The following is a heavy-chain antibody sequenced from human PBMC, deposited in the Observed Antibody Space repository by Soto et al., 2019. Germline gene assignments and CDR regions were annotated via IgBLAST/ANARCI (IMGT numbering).Heavy chain of an antibody. CDR1: GFTFSSYG. J-gene: IGHJ6*02. D-gene: IGHD6-13*01. Sequence: GGSLRLSCAASGFTFSSYGMHWVRQAPGKGLEWVAVISYDGSNKYYADSVKGRFTISRDNSKNTLYLQMNSLRAEDTAVYYCAKGRIADAPTPYYYYGMDVWGQGTTVTVSS. CDR3: AKGRIADAPTPYYYYGMDV. CDR2: ISYDGSNK. V-gene: IGHV3-30*18.